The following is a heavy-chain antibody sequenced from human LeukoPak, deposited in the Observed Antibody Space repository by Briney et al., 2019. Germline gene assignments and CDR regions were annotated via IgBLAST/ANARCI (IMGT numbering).Heavy chain of an antibody. V-gene: IGHV1-3*03. CDR1: GYTFTSYA. Sequence: GASEKVSCKASGYTFTSYAMHWVRQAPGQRLEWMGRINAGNGNTKYSQEFQGRVTITRDTSASTAYMELSSLRSEDMAVYYCARAGYDYVWGAQSYYFDYWGQGTLVTVSS. CDR3: ARAGYDYVWGAQSYYFDY. J-gene: IGHJ4*02. D-gene: IGHD3-16*01. CDR2: INAGNGNT.